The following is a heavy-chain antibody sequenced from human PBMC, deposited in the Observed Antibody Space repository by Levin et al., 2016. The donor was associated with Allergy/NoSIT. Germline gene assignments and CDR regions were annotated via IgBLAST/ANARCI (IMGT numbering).Heavy chain of an antibody. Sequence: GESLKISCTASGFTFSDYYMSWIRQAPGKGLEWLAYISTRSIYTHYADSVRGRFTISRDNANNSLYLQMDSLRVDDTAVYFCARDGDATGWYGNYGMNVWGQGTTVTV. CDR1: GFTFSDYY. CDR2: ISTRSIYT. CDR3: ARDGDATGWYGNYGMNV. J-gene: IGHJ6*02. V-gene: IGHV3-11*06. D-gene: IGHD6-19*01.